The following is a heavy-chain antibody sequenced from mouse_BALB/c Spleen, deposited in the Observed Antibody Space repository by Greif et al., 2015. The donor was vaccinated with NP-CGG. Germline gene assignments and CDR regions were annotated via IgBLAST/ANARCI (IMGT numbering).Heavy chain of an antibody. V-gene: IGHV1-80*01. CDR2: IYPGDGDT. Sequence: LLVSGAELVRPGSSVKISCKASGYAFSSYWMNWVKQRPGQGLEWIGPIYPGDGDTTYNGKFKGKATLTADKSSSTAYMQLSSITSEDTAVYFCERYDYDYYAMDYWGQGTSVTVAP. D-gene: IGHD2-4*01. J-gene: IGHJ4*01. CDR3: ERYDYDYYAMDY. CDR1: GYAFSSYW.